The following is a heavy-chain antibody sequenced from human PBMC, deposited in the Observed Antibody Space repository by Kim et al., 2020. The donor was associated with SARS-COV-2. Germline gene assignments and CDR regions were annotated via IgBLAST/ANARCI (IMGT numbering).Heavy chain of an antibody. Sequence: GGSLRLSCAASGFTFSSHVMHWVRQAPGKGLEWVALISYEGSTKGYTDAVKGRFTVSSDNSKNILFLQMNSLRPEDTAVYYCAGDLVGDTDLGPWGQGTPVTVSS. V-gene: IGHV3-30*03. CDR3: AGDLVGDTDLGP. CDR1: GFTFSSHV. D-gene: IGHD2-15*01. J-gene: IGHJ5*02. CDR2: ISYEGSTK.